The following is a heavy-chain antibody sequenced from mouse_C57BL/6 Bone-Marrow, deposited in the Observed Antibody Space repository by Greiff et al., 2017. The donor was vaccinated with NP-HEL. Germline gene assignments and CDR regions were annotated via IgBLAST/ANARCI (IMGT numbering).Heavy chain of an antibody. D-gene: IGHD2-4*01. V-gene: IGHV1-9*01. Sequence: QVQLQQSGAELMTPFSSFPLSFPSPGYTFTGYWIEWVKQRPGHGLEWIGEILPGSGSTPSNEKFKGKATFTADTSSNTAYMQLSSLTTEDSAIYYCARIYYDYDGNWYFDVWGTGTTVTVSS. CDR1: GYTFTGYW. J-gene: IGHJ1*03. CDR3: ARIYYDYDGNWYFDV. CDR2: ILPGSGST.